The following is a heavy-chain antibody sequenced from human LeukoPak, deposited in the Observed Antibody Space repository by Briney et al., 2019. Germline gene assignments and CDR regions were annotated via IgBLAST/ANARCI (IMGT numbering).Heavy chain of an antibody. CDR2: ISTSSSFI. CDR1: GFPFTSYS. D-gene: IGHD6-13*01. V-gene: IGHV3-21*01. J-gene: IGHJ4*02. CDR3: ATDLSYTSSWSDY. Sequence: GGSLRLSCAASGFPFTSYSINWVRQVPGKGLEWVSSISTSSSFIYYADSVKGRFTISRDNAKNSLYLQMNSLRAEDTAVYYCATDLSYTSSWSDYWGQGTLVTVSS.